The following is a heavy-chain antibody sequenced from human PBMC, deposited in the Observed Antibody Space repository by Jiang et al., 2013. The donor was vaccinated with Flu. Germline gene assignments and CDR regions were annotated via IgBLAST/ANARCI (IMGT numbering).Heavy chain of an antibody. V-gene: IGHV2-5*02. D-gene: IGHD2-15*01. Sequence: KPTQTLTLTCTFSGFSLSSSGVGVGWIRQPPGKALEWLALIHWDDEKRYRSSLRSSLTITKDTSKNQVVLAMANMDPVDTATYYCALSRKDESSWASDHWGQGIQVIVSS. CDR1: GFSLSSSGVG. J-gene: IGHJ4*02. CDR3: ALSRKDESSWASDH. CDR2: IHWDDEK.